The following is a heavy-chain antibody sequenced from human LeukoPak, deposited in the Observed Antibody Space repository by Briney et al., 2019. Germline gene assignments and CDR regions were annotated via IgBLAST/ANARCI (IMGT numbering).Heavy chain of an antibody. V-gene: IGHV4-39*07. Sequence: PSETLSLTCTVSSGSISTSNYYWGWVRQPPGKALEWIGNIFYSGSTYYSPSLKSRVTISLDTSRNQFSLKLSSVTAADTAVYYCAREERYTYYYGSGSYYNPYYFDYWGQGTLVTVSS. J-gene: IGHJ4*02. D-gene: IGHD3-10*01. CDR2: IFYSGST. CDR1: SGSISTSNYY. CDR3: AREERYTYYYGSGSYYNPYYFDY.